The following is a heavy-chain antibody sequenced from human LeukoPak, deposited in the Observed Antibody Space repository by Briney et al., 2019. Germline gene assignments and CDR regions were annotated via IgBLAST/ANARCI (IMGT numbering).Heavy chain of an antibody. CDR2: IYSGGRT. J-gene: IGHJ4*02. Sequence: GGSLRLSCAASGFTVISNYMSWVRQAPGKGLEWVSVIYSGGRTYYADSVKGRFTCSRDTSKNTLYLQMNSLRAEDTAVYYCARVIAVAGTDYFDYWGQGTLVIVSS. CDR1: GFTVISNY. V-gene: IGHV3-53*01. CDR3: ARVIAVAGTDYFDY. D-gene: IGHD6-19*01.